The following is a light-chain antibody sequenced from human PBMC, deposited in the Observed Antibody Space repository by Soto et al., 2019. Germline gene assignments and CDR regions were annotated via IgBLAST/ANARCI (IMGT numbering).Light chain of an antibody. CDR3: QQYDNLPLT. J-gene: IGKJ4*01. Sequence: DIQMTQSPSSLSAAVGDRDTITCQASQDISNYLNWYQQKPGKAPKLLIYDASNLETGVPSRFSGSGSGKDFTFTISSLQPEDIATYYCQQYDNLPLTFGGGTKVDIK. CDR1: QDISNY. V-gene: IGKV1-33*01. CDR2: DAS.